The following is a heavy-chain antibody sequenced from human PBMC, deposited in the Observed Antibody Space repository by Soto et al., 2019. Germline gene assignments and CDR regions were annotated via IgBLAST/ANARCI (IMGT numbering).Heavy chain of an antibody. Sequence: QVQLVQSGAEVKKPGASVKVSCKTSGYTFSNYGIAWVRQAPGQGLEWMGWISVYNYNTNYAQKLQGRVTMTGDISTSTAYMELRSLISDDTAVYYCARGGGYYGSGTYPFDYWGQGTLVTVSS. J-gene: IGHJ4*02. V-gene: IGHV1-18*01. CDR2: ISVYNYNT. CDR1: GYTFSNYG. D-gene: IGHD3-10*01. CDR3: ARGGGYYGSGTYPFDY.